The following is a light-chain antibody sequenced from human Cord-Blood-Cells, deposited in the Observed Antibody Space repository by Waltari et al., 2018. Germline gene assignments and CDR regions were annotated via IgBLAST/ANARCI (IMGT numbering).Light chain of an antibody. V-gene: IGKV1-39*01. CDR3: QQSYSTPYT. CDR2: AAS. CDR1: QSISSY. Sequence: DFQMTQSPSPLSASVGDGVPIPCRTSQSISSYLNWYQQKPGKAPKLLIYAASSLQSGVPSRFSGSGSGTDFTLTISSLQPEDFATYYCQQSYSTPYTFGQGTKLEIK. J-gene: IGKJ2*01.